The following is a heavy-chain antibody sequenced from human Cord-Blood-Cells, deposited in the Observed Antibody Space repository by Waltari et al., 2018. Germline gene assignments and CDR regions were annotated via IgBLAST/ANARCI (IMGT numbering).Heavy chain of an antibody. Sequence: QVQLQQWGAGLLKPSETLSLTCAVYGGSFSGYYWSWIRQPPGKGLEWIGEINHRGSPNYNPSLKSRVTISVDTSKNQFSLKLSSVTAADTAVYYCASPHPDYYGSGSYYAFDIWGQGTMVTVSS. CDR3: ASPHPDYYGSGSYYAFDI. J-gene: IGHJ3*02. V-gene: IGHV4-34*01. CDR2: INHRGSP. CDR1: GGSFSGYY. D-gene: IGHD3-10*01.